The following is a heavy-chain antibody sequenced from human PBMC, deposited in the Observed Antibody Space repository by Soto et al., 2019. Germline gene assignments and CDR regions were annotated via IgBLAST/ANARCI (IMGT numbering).Heavy chain of an antibody. V-gene: IGHV3-30-3*01. J-gene: IGHJ4*02. CDR2: ISYDGSNK. Sequence: WGARRLSCSASGFTFISDAMHWVREAPGKWLEWVAVISYDGSNKYYADSVKVRFSISRDNSKNTLYLQMNSLRAEDTAVYYCARDDPWELRPFDYWGQGTLVTVSS. D-gene: IGHD1-26*01. CDR1: GFTFISDA. CDR3: ARDDPWELRPFDY.